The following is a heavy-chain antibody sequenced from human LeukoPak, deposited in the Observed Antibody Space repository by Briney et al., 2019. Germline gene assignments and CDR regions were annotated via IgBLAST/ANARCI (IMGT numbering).Heavy chain of an antibody. CDR1: GFTFSSYR. CDR2: IKQDGSEK. D-gene: IGHD6-19*01. J-gene: IGHJ5*02. CDR3: ARDQPVADTYNWFDP. Sequence: PGGSLRLSCAASGFTFSSYRMSWVRQAPGKGLEWVANIKQDGSEKYYVDSVKGRFTISRDNAKNSLYLQMNSLRAEDTAVYYCARDQPVADTYNWFDPWGQGTLVTVSS. V-gene: IGHV3-7*01.